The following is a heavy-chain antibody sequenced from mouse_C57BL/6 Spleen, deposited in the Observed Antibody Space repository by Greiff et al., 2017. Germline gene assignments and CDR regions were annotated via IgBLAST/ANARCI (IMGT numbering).Heavy chain of an antibody. CDR3: VRHRSSYVYWYFDV. CDR1: GFSFNTYA. D-gene: IGHD1-1*01. J-gene: IGHJ1*03. CDR2: IRSKSNNYAT. Sequence: VQLKESGGGLVQPKGSLKLSCAASGFSFNTYAMNWVRQAPGKGLEWVARIRSKSNNYATYYADSVKDRFTISRDDSESMLYLQMNNLKTEDTAMYYCVRHRSSYVYWYFDVWGTGTTVTVSS. V-gene: IGHV10-1*01.